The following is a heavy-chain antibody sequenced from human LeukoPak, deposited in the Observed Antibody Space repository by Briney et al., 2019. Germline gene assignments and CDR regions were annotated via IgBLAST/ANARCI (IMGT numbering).Heavy chain of an antibody. CDR2: ISAYNGNT. CDR3: AREAITIFGVVRTQTTTSPHRFDP. D-gene: IGHD3-3*01. CDR1: GYTFTSYG. Sequence: ASVKVSCKASGYTFTSYGISWVRQAPGQGLEWMGWISAYNGNTNYAQKLQGRVTMTTDTSTSTAYMELSSLRSDDTAVYYCAREAITIFGVVRTQTTTSPHRFDPWGQGTLVTVSS. J-gene: IGHJ5*02. V-gene: IGHV1-18*01.